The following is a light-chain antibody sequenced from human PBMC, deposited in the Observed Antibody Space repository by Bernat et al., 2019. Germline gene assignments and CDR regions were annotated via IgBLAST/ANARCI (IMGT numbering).Light chain of an antibody. CDR1: SSNIGSNT. Sequence: QSVLTQPPSASGTPGQRVTISCSGSSSNIGSNTVNWYQQLPGTAPRLLMYSYNQRPSGVPDRFSGSKSGTSASLAISGLQSEDEADYYCAAWDNSLNGYWVFGGGTKLTVL. CDR3: AAWDNSLNGYWV. V-gene: IGLV1-44*01. J-gene: IGLJ3*02. CDR2: SYN.